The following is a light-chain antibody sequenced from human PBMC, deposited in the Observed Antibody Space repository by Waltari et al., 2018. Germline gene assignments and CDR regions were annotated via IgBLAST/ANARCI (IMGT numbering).Light chain of an antibody. CDR1: QCVSSSY. J-gene: IGKJ1*01. Sequence: EIVLTQSPGTLSLSPGERATLSCRASQCVSSSYLAWYQQKPGQAPRLLIYGASSRATGIPDRFSGSGSETDFTLTISRLEPEDFAVYYCQQYGSSHTYTFGQGTTVEIK. V-gene: IGKV3-20*01. CDR3: QQYGSSHTYT. CDR2: GAS.